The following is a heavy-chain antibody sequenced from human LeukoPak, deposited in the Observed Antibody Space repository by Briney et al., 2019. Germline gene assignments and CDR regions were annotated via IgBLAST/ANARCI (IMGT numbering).Heavy chain of an antibody. CDR3: ARGRGITLFGVVRDYFDF. D-gene: IGHD3-3*01. J-gene: IGHJ4*02. V-gene: IGHV1-2*02. CDR1: GYTFTGYH. Sequence: ASVKVSCKASGYTFTGYHMQWVRQAPGQGLEWMGWINPNSGGTNYALKFQGRVTMTRDTSITTAYMELSRLTSDDTAVYFCARGRGITLFGVVRDYFDFWGQGTLVTVSS. CDR2: INPNSGGT.